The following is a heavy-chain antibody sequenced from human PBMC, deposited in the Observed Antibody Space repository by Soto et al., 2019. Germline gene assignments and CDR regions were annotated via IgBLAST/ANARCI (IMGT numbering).Heavy chain of an antibody. CDR1: GFTFSSYA. CDR3: ARDLYSSGWYRTYYYYGMDV. J-gene: IGHJ6*02. V-gene: IGHV3-30-3*01. CDR2: ISYDGSNK. D-gene: IGHD6-19*01. Sequence: GGSLRLSCAASGFTFSSYAMHWVRQAPGKGLEWVAVISYDGSNKYYADSVKGRFTISRDNSKNTLYLQMNSLRAEDTAVYYCARDLYSSGWYRTYYYYGMDVWGQGTTVTVSS.